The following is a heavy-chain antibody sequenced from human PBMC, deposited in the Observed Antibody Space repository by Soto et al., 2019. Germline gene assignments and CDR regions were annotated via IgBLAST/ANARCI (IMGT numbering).Heavy chain of an antibody. D-gene: IGHD1-26*01. CDR3: ATTPRIAGGIPIDY. Sequence: QVQLVQSGAEVKKPGSSVKVSCKASGGTLSTYAFSWVRQAPGQGLEWMGGIIPILGTTNYTQKFQGRVTITADESTSTGYMVLSTLRSDDTAVYYFATTPRIAGGIPIDYWGQGTLVTVAS. V-gene: IGHV1-69*01. CDR1: GGTLSTYA. CDR2: IIPILGTT. J-gene: IGHJ4*02.